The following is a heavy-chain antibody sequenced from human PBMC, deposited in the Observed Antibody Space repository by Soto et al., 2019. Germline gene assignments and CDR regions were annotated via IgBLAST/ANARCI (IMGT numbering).Heavy chain of an antibody. CDR1: GGSFSGYY. CDR3: ARSQRRSGGRGLTV. V-gene: IGHV4-34*01. Sequence: SETLSLTCAVYGGSFSGYYWSWIRQPPGKGLEWIGEINHSGSTNYNPSLKSRVTISIDTSKNQFSLKLSSVTAADTAVYYCARSQRRSGGRGLTVWGQGTLVTV. J-gene: IGHJ4*02. CDR2: INHSGST. D-gene: IGHD2-15*01.